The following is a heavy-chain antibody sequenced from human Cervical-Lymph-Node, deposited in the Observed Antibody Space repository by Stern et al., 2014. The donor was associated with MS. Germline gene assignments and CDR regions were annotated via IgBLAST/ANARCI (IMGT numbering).Heavy chain of an antibody. CDR2: IIPIFDIV. CDR1: GGTLSNYA. J-gene: IGHJ4*02. D-gene: IGHD3-22*01. CDR3: ARASLTSGYYFSHLPY. V-gene: IGHV1-69*01. Sequence: EQLVASGAEVKKPGSSVKVSCKASGGTLSNYAVNWVRQAPGKCLEWMGGIIPIFDIVHCAQKFQTRVTITADEPTSTAYLEFSSLRFDDTAVYYCARASLTSGYYFSHLPYWGQGTPVTVSS.